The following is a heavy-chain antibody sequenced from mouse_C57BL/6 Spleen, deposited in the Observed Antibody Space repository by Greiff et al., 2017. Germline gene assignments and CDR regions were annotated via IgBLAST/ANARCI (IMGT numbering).Heavy chain of an antibody. V-gene: IGHV1-26*01. D-gene: IGHD1-1*02. J-gene: IGHJ4*01. CDR2: INPNNGGT. CDR3: ARWVAGYAMDY. Sequence: EVQLQQSGPELVKPGASVKISCKASGYTFTDYYMNWVKQSHGKSLEWIGDINPNNGGTSYNQKFKGKATLTVDKSSSTAYMELRSLTSEDSAVYYCARWVAGYAMDYWGQGTSVTVSS. CDR1: GYTFTDYY.